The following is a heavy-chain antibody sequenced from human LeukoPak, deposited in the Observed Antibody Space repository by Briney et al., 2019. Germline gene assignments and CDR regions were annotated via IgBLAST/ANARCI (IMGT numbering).Heavy chain of an antibody. CDR1: GFTFSSYA. CDR2: ISGSGSST. CDR3: VKGDGAAATFDY. J-gene: IGHJ4*02. D-gene: IGHD6-13*01. Sequence: PGGSLRLSCAASGFTFSSYAMSWVRQAPGKGLEWVSTISGSGSSTYYADSVKGRFTISRDNSKNTLYLQMNSLRAEDTAVYYCVKGDGAAATFDYWGQGTLVTVSS. V-gene: IGHV3-23*01.